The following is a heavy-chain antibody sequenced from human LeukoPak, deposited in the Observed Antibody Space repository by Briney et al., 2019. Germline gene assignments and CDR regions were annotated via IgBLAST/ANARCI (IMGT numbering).Heavy chain of an antibody. Sequence: PGGSLRLSCAASGFTFSNYWMHWVRQAPGKGLEWVSSISSSSSYIDYADSVKGRFTISRDNAKNSLYLQMNSLRAEDTAVYYCARDPLSSSSFDLWGQGTLVTVSS. CDR3: ARDPLSSSSFDL. V-gene: IGHV3-21*01. CDR2: ISSSSSYI. D-gene: IGHD6-13*01. J-gene: IGHJ4*02. CDR1: GFTFSNYW.